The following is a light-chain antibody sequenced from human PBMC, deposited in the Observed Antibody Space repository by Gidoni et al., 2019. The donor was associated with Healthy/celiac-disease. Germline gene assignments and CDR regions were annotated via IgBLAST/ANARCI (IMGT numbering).Light chain of an antibody. Sequence: DIQMNQSPSTRSASVGARVTITCRASKSISSWLAWYQPKPGKAPKLLIYDASSLESGVPSRFSGSGSGPAFTLTIRSLQPDDFATYYCQRYNSYSYTFGPGTKLEIK. CDR1: KSISSW. CDR2: DAS. CDR3: QRYNSYSYT. V-gene: IGKV1-5*01. J-gene: IGKJ2*01.